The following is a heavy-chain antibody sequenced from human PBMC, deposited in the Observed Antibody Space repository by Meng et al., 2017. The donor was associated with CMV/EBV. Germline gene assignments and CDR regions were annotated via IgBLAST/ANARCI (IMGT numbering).Heavy chain of an antibody. D-gene: IGHD6-19*01. CDR1: GFTFSDYY. V-gene: IGHV1-2*02. CDR2: VNSNNDAT. CDR3: VRSSGWSLFDY. J-gene: IGHJ4*02. Sequence: QWQLVQSGAEMKKPGASVKVSCTTSGFTFSDYYIHWVRQAPGQGLEWMGWVNSNNDATNYARKFQGRVSMTRDTSISTAHMELSRLMSGDTAVYYCVRSSGWSLFDYWGQGTLVTVSS.